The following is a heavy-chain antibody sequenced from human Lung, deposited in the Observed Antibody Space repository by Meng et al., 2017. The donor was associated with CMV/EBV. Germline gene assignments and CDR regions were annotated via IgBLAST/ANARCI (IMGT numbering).Heavy chain of an antibody. V-gene: IGHV2-5*02. CDR2: ICWDDDK. J-gene: IGHJ5*02. Sequence: QFTLKESGPTLGNPTQTVTLTCTSSGFSLSTSEVGVGWIRQPPGKALEWLAVICWDDDKRYSPSLKSRLTITKDTSKNQVVLTLTNMDPVDTATYYCALFTRSWFDPWGQGTLVTVSS. CDR3: ALFTRSWFDP. D-gene: IGHD2-2*01. CDR1: GFSLSTSEVG.